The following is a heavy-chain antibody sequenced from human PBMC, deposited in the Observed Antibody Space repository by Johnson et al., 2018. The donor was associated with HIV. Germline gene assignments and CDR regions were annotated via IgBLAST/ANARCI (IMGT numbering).Heavy chain of an antibody. CDR2: ISYDGSNK. V-gene: IGHV3-30*04. D-gene: IGHD3-10*01. J-gene: IGHJ3*02. Sequence: QVQLVESGGGVVQPGRSLRLSCAASGFTFSRYAMHWVRQAPGKGLEWVAVISYDGSNKYYADSVKGRFTISRDNSKNTLYLQMNSLRAEDTAVYYCARGLRHYYYGSGSYPGVDAFDIWGQGTMVTVSS. CDR3: ARGLRHYYYGSGSYPGVDAFDI. CDR1: GFTFSRYA.